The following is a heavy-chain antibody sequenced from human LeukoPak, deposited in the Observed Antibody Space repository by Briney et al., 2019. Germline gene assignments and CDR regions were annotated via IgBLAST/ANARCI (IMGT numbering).Heavy chain of an antibody. CDR1: GFTFSSYA. J-gene: IGHJ5*02. Sequence: GGSLRLSCAASGFTFSSYAMSWVRQAPGKGLEWVSATSGSDGGTYYADSVKGRFTISRDNSKNMLSLQMNTLRAEDTAIYYCAKGYTFGPNWFDPWGQGTLVTVSS. CDR3: AKGYTFGPNWFDP. D-gene: IGHD5-18*01. V-gene: IGHV3-23*01. CDR2: TSGSDGGT.